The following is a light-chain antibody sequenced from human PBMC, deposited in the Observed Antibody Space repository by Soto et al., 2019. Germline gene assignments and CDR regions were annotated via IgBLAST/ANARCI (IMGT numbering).Light chain of an antibody. CDR3: QKYGTSPPSGT. J-gene: IGKJ1*01. V-gene: IGKV3-20*01. CDR2: GAA. CDR1: QSVSSSY. Sequence: EIVLTQSPGTLSLSPGERATLFCRASQSVSSSYLAWYQQKPGQAPRLLIYGAASRATGIPDRLSASGSGTDFTLTLSRIAAEDFTVYYCQKYGTSPPSGTFGQGNKAEIK.